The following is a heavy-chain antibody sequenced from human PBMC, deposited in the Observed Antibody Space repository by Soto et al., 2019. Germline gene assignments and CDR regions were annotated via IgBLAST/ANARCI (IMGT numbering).Heavy chain of an antibody. D-gene: IGHD2-15*01. Sequence: PGGSLRLSCAASGFTFSSYAMHWVRQAPGKGLEWVAVISYDGSNKYYADSVKGRFTISRDNSKNTLYLQMNSLRAEDTAVYYCARDGYGGNIFDYWGQGTLVTVSS. J-gene: IGHJ4*02. CDR1: GFTFSSYA. CDR3: ARDGYGGNIFDY. V-gene: IGHV3-30-3*01. CDR2: ISYDGSNK.